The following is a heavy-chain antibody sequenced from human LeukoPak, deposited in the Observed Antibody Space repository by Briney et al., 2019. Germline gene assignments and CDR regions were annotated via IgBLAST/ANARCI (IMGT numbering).Heavy chain of an antibody. J-gene: IGHJ4*02. D-gene: IGHD3-22*01. CDR3: ARQTRYYYDSSGYYWEGADY. V-gene: IGHV1-46*01. CDR2: INPSGGST. CDR1: GYTFTSYY. Sequence: ASVKVSCKASGYTFTSYYMHWVRQAPGQGLEWMGIINPSGGSTSYAQKFQGRVTMTRDTSTSTVYMELSSLRSEDTAVYYCARQTRYYYDSSGYYWEGADYWGQGTLVTVSS.